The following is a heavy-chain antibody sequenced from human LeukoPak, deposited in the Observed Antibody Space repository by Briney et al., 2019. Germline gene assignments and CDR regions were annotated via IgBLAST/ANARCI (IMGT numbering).Heavy chain of an antibody. CDR1: GGSISSSSYY. Sequence: SETLSLTCTVSGGSISSSSYYWGWIRQPPGKGLDWIGTIYYSGNTYYNPSLKSRVTMSVDMSKNQFSLMLSSVTAADTAVYYCARHLGNYLDWFDPWGQGSLVTVSS. CDR2: IYYSGNT. D-gene: IGHD4-11*01. J-gene: IGHJ5*02. V-gene: IGHV4-39*01. CDR3: ARHLGNYLDWFDP.